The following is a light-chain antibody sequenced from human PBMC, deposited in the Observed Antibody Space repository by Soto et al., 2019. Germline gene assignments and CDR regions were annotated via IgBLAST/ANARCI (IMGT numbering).Light chain of an antibody. CDR2: EGT. Sequence: QSVLTQPASVSASPGQSITISCTGTSSDVGNYNLVSWYQQHPGKIPKLIIYEGTKRPSGVSHRFSGSKSGNTASLTISGLQAEDEADYYCCSYAGSSTLIFGGGTKLTVL. CDR3: CSYAGSSTLI. V-gene: IGLV2-23*01. CDR1: SSDVGNYNL. J-gene: IGLJ2*01.